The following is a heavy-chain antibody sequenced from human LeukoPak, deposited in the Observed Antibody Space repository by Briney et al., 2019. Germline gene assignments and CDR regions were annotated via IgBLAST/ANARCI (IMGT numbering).Heavy chain of an antibody. D-gene: IGHD6-19*01. J-gene: IGHJ2*01. CDR3: AKTPRAVAGTQKYWYFDL. CDR1: GFTFNTYA. CDR2: ITGSGGST. Sequence: PGGSLRLSCAASGFTFNTYAMAWVRQAPGKGLEWVSAITGSGGSTYYADSVKGRFTISRDNSKNTLYLQMNSLRAEDTAIYYCAKTPRAVAGTQKYWYFDLWGRGTLVTVSS. V-gene: IGHV3-23*01.